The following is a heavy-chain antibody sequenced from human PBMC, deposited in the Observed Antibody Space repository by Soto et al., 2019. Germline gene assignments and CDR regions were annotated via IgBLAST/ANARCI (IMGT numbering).Heavy chain of an antibody. CDR2: ISAYNGNT. J-gene: IGHJ3*02. V-gene: IGHV1-18*01. Sequence: QVQLVQSGAEVKKPGASVKVSCKASGYTFTSYGISWVRQAPGQGLEWMGWISAYNGNTNYAQKLQGRVTMTTDTYTSTAYMELRSLRSDDTAVYYCARDLMNYYDSSGYYGTDDAFDIWGQGTMVTVSS. CDR1: GYTFTSYG. CDR3: ARDLMNYYDSSGYYGTDDAFDI. D-gene: IGHD3-22*01.